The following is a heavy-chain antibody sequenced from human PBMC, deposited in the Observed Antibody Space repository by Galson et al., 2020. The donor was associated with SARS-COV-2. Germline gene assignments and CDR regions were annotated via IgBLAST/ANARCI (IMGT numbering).Heavy chain of an antibody. J-gene: IGHJ6*02. V-gene: IGHV3-74*01. CDR3: AREPTSYEDLWGGYYYHYGMDV. D-gene: IGHD3-3*01. CDR1: GFTFSSYC. Sequence: GGSLRLSCAASGFTFSSYCMHWVRQAPGKGLEWVSRINNDGSSKSYADSVKGRFTISRDKAKNTLYLQMNSLRAEDTAVYYCAREPTSYEDLWGGYYYHYGMDVWGQGTTVTVSS. CDR2: INNDGSSK.